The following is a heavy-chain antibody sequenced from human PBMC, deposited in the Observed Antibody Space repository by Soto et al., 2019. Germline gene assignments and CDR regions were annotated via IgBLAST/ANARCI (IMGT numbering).Heavy chain of an antibody. CDR3: ARRSRSWYFEY. Sequence: PGGSLRLSCAASGFTFSSYAMNWVRQAPGKGLEWVSVISGSDGSTYYADSVKGRFTISRDNSKNTLNLQMNSLRAEDTAVYYCARRSRSWYFEYWGQGTLVTVSS. CDR2: ISGSDGST. D-gene: IGHD6-13*01. V-gene: IGHV3-23*01. CDR1: GFTFSSYA. J-gene: IGHJ4*02.